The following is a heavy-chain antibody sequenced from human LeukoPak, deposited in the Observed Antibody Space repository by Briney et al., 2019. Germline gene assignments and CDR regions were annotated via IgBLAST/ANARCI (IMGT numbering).Heavy chain of an antibody. Sequence: TXTXXXXXWVXQAPGQGLEWMGIXXXXXGSTSYAQKFQGRVTMTRDTSTSTVYMELSSLRSEDTAVYYCARVAAYSSGWQEANWFDPWGRGTLVTVSS. CDR2: XXXXXGST. D-gene: IGHD6-19*01. CDR3: ARVAAYSSGWQEANWFDP. CDR1: TXTXXX. V-gene: IGHV1-46*01. J-gene: IGHJ5*02.